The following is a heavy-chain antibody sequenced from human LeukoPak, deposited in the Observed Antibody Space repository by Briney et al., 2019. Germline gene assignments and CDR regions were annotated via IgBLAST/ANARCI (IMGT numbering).Heavy chain of an antibody. J-gene: IGHJ4*02. CDR3: AKDKYSPFDY. V-gene: IGHV3-30*02. Sequence: GGSLRLSCAASGFTFSSYAMSWVRQAPGKGLEWVTFIRYDGSIKYYADSVKGRFTISRDNSKNTLYLQMNSLRAEDTAVYYCAKDKYSPFDYWGQGTLVTVSA. CDR2: IRYDGSIK. D-gene: IGHD5-18*01. CDR1: GFTFSSYA.